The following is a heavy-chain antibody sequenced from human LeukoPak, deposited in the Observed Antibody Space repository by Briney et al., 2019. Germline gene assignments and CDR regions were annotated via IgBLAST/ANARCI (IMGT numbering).Heavy chain of an antibody. V-gene: IGHV3-69-1*01. J-gene: IGHJ4*02. CDR2: NSITGTK. CDR1: GFILSVYS. CDR3: STAKFDN. Sequence: GESLRLACAASGFILSVYSVNWVRQAPAKGLEWVSHNSITGTKYYADSVKGRFTISRDNAKNSLYLQMNSLSAEDTAVYYCSTAKFDNWGQGTLVTVSS.